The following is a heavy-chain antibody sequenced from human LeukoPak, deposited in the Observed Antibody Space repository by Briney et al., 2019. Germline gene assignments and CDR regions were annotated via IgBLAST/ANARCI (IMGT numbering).Heavy chain of an antibody. CDR1: GFTFSSYE. J-gene: IGHJ6*04. V-gene: IGHV3-48*03. Sequence: GGSLRLSCAASGFTFSSYEMNWVRQAPGQGLALVSYISSSGSTIYYADSVKGRFTISRDNAKNSLYLQMNSLRAEDTAVYYCAELGITMIGGVWGKGTTVTISS. CDR2: ISSSGSTI. CDR3: AELGITMIGGV. D-gene: IGHD3-10*02.